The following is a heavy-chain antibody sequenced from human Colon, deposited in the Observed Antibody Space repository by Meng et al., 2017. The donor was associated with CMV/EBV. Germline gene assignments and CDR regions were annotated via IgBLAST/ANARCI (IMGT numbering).Heavy chain of an antibody. D-gene: IGHD7-27*01. CDR2: IYYNGSP. J-gene: IGHJ4*02. Sequence: TASAGPIRSGDSSWSWLRPPPGQGLEWIGYIYYNGSPYYNPSLKRRVTISVDTSKNQFSLRLSSVTAADTAVYYCARDLGGLGNLGYWGQGTLVTVSS. V-gene: IGHV4-30-4*08. CDR1: AGPIRSGDSS. CDR3: ARDLGGLGNLGY.